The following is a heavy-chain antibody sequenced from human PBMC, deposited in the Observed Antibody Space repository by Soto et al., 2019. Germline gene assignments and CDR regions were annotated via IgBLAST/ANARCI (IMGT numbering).Heavy chain of an antibody. CDR2: ISSSSSTI. D-gene: IGHD3-16*01. V-gene: IGHV3-48*02. Sequence: EVQLVESGGGLVQPGGSLRLSCAASGFTFSSYSMNWVRQALGKGLEWVSSISSSSSTIYYADSVKGRFTFSRDNAKNSLYLQMNRQRDEDTAVYYCARDRYYDYVCGSYSFPSDAFDIWGQGTMVTVSS. CDR1: GFTFSSYS. J-gene: IGHJ3*02. CDR3: ARDRYYDYVCGSYSFPSDAFDI.